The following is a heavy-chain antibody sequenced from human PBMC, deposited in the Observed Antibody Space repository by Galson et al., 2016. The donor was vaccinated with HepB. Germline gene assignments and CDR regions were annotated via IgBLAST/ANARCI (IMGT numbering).Heavy chain of an antibody. CDR1: GFTFGDYP. J-gene: IGHJ4*02. CDR3: ARGYTNTWYVAGFDY. Sequence: SLRLSCAASGFTFGDYPMTWFRQAPGKGLEWVGFIRSKTYYGTAEYAASVEGRFTISRDDSKRIAYRQMDSPKPEDSAVYYCARGYTNTWYVAGFDYWGQGTLVAVSS. CDR2: IRSKTYYGTA. V-gene: IGHV3-49*03. D-gene: IGHD6-13*01.